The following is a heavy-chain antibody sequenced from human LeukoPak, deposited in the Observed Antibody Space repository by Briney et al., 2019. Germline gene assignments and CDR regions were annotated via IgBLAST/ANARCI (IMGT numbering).Heavy chain of an antibody. CDR3: AREYYYGSGSAPFFDY. D-gene: IGHD3-10*01. J-gene: IGHJ4*02. CDR2: IYNSGST. Sequence: SSETLSLTCTVSGASISRHHWSWIRQSPGKGLEWIGYIYNSGSTNHNPSLKSRVTISVDTSKNQFPLKLNSVTAGDTAVYYCAREYYYGSGSAPFFDYWGLGTLVTVSA. V-gene: IGHV4-59*11. CDR1: GASISRHH.